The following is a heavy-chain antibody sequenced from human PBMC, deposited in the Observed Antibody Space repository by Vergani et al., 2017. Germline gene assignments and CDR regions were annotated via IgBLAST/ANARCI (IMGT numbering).Heavy chain of an antibody. Sequence: QVQLQESGPGLVKPSETLSLTCTVSGYSISSGYYWGWIRQPPGKGLGWIGSIYHSGSTYYNPSLKSRVTISVDTSKNQFSLKLSSVTAADTAVYYCARGEYGSGSYRFDYWGQGTLVTVSS. CDR1: GYSISSGYY. J-gene: IGHJ4*02. D-gene: IGHD3-10*01. CDR2: IYHSGST. V-gene: IGHV4-38-2*02. CDR3: ARGEYGSGSYRFDY.